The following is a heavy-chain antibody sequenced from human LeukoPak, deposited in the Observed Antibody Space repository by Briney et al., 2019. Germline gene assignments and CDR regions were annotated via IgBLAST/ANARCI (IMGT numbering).Heavy chain of an antibody. V-gene: IGHV1-18*01. J-gene: IGHJ4*02. CDR1: GYTFTSYG. CDR3: AREPYYYDSSGYWVPYYFDY. Sequence: GASVKVSCKASGYTFTSYGISWVRQAPGQGLEWMGWISAYNGNTNYAQKLQGRVTMTTDTSTSTAYMELRSLRSDDTAVYYCAREPYYYDSSGYWVPYYFDYWGQGTLVTVSS. D-gene: IGHD3-22*01. CDR2: ISAYNGNT.